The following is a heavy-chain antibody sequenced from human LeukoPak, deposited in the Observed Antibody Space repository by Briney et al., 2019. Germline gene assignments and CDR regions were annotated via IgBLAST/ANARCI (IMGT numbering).Heavy chain of an antibody. CDR3: ARGGSSGYVCDC. Sequence: GGSLRLSCAASGFTLSSYSMNWVRQAPGKGLEWVSSISSSSSYIYYADSVKGRFTISRDNAKNSLYVQMDSLRAEDTAVYYCARGGSSGYVCDCWGQGTLVTVSP. D-gene: IGHD3-22*01. CDR1: GFTLSSYS. CDR2: ISSSSSYI. J-gene: IGHJ4*02. V-gene: IGHV3-21*06.